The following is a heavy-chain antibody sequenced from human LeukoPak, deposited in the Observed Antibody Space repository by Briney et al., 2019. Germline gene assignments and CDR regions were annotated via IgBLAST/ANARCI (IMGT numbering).Heavy chain of an antibody. CDR3: APHKGDYRQRYFDY. CDR2: ISGSGGST. Sequence: PAGSLTLSCAASGFTFSSYAMSWVRQAPGKGLEWVSAISGSGGSTYYADSVKGRFTISRDNSKNTLYLQMNSLRAEDTAVYYCAPHKGDYRQRYFDYWGQGTLVTVSS. V-gene: IGHV3-23*01. D-gene: IGHD4-17*01. J-gene: IGHJ4*02. CDR1: GFTFSSYA.